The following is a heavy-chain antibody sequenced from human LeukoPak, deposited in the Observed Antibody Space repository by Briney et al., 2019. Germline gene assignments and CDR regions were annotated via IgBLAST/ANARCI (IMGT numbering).Heavy chain of an antibody. CDR2: IGSNGVST. J-gene: IGHJ3*02. V-gene: IGHV3-64*01. D-gene: IGHD5-12*01. Sequence: GGSLRLSCAASGFTFSDYAMHWVRQCPGKGLEYVSTIGSNGVSTYYANSVKGRFTISRDNSKNTPYLQMGSLRAEDMAVYYCARGPSGLRSPFNTWGQGTTVTVSS. CDR3: ARGPSGLRSPFNT. CDR1: GFTFSDYA.